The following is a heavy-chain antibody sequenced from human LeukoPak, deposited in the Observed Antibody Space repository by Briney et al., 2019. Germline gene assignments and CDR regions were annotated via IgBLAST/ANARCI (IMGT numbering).Heavy chain of an antibody. V-gene: IGHV4-61*02. CDR2: IYTSGST. Sequence: SQTLSLTCTVSGGSISSGSYYWSWIRQPAGKGLEWIGRIYTSGSTNYNPSLKSRVTISVDTSKNQFSLKLSSVTAADTAVYYCARRARGFDYWGQGTLVTVSS. D-gene: IGHD3-10*01. CDR1: GGSISSGSYY. CDR3: ARRARGFDY. J-gene: IGHJ4*02.